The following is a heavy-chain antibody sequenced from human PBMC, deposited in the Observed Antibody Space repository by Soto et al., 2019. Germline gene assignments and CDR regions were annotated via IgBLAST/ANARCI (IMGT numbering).Heavy chain of an antibody. V-gene: IGHV1-8*01. J-gene: IGHJ6*03. CDR1: GYTFTSYD. CDR2: MNPNSGNI. Sequence: GASVKVSCKASGYTFTSYDINWVRQATGQGLEWMGWMNPNSGNIGYAQKFQGRVTMTRNTSISTAYMELSSLRSEDTAVYYCARGQLAVAAYYYYYMDVWGKGTTVTVSS. D-gene: IGHD6-19*01. CDR3: ARGQLAVAAYYYYYMDV.